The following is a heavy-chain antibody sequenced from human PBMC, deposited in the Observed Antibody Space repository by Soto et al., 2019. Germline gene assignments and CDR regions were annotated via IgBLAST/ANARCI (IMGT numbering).Heavy chain of an antibody. J-gene: IGHJ3*02. CDR3: ARLGYSGYPLVDI. CDR2: IYPGDSDT. CDR1: GYSFTSYW. Sequence: LGESLKLSCKGSGYSFTSYWIGWVRQMPGKGLEWMGIIYPGDSDTRYSPSFQGQVTISADKSISTAYLQWSSLKASDTAMYYCARLGYSGYPLVDIWGQGTMVTVSS. V-gene: IGHV5-51*01. D-gene: IGHD5-12*01.